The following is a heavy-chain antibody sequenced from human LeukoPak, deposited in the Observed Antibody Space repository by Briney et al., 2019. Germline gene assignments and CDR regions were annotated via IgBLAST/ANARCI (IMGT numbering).Heavy chain of an antibody. CDR1: GGTFSSYA. D-gene: IGHD6-6*01. Sequence: SVKVSCKASGGTFSSYAISWVRQAPGQGLEWMGGTIPIFGTANYAQKFQGRVTITTDESTSTAYMELSSLRSEDTAVYYCARGYSSSFSTSYYFDYWGQGTLVTVSS. V-gene: IGHV1-69*05. J-gene: IGHJ4*02. CDR2: TIPIFGTA. CDR3: ARGYSSSFSTSYYFDY.